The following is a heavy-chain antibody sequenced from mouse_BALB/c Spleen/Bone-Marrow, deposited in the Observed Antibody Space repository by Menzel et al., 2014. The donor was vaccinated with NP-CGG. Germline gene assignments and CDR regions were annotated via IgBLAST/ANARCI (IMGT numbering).Heavy chain of an antibody. CDR2: INRDSSTI. CDR1: GFDFSRYW. CDR3: ARLNYYGILFV. D-gene: IGHD1-1*01. V-gene: IGHV4-1*02. J-gene: IGHJ1*01. Sequence: EVMLVESGGGLVQPGGSLKLSCAASGFDFSRYWMSWVRQAPGKGLEWIGEINRDSSTINYTPSLKDKFIISRDNAKNTLYLQMSKVRSEDTALYYCARLNYYGILFVWGAGTTVTVSS.